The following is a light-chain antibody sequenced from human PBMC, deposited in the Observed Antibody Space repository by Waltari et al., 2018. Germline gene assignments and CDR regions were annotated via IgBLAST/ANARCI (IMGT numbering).Light chain of an antibody. CDR1: QCVSSSF. Sequence: EIVLTQSPGTLSLSPGERATLSCRARQCVSSSFLVWYQQKPGQAPRLLIYGASTRATGIPDRFSGSGSGTDFILTISRLEPEDFAVYYCQQHGSSLTFGQGTKVEIK. CDR2: GAS. V-gene: IGKV3-20*01. J-gene: IGKJ2*01. CDR3: QQHGSSLT.